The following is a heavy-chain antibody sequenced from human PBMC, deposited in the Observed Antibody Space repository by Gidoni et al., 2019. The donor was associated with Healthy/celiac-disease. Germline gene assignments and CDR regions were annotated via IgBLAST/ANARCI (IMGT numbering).Heavy chain of an antibody. V-gene: IGHV4-34*01. D-gene: IGHD6-13*01. CDR1: GGSFSGYY. J-gene: IGHJ4*02. CDR3: ARGPAPLMQQLPQEVDY. Sequence: QVQLQQWGAGLLKPSETLSLTCAVYGGSFSGYYWSWIRQPPGKGLEWIGEINHSGSTNYNPSLKSRVTISVDTSKNQFSLKLSSVTAADTAVYYCARGPAPLMQQLPQEVDYWGQGTLVTVSS. CDR2: INHSGST.